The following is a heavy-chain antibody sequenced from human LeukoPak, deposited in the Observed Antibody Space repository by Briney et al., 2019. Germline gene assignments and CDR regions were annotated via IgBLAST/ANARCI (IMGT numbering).Heavy chain of an antibody. CDR3: ARDLRLLWFGELLSN. Sequence: GGSLRLSCAASGFTFSDYYMSWIRQAPGKGLEWVSYISSSGSTIYYADSVKGRFTISRDNAKNPLYLQMNSLRAEDTAVYYCARDLRLLWFGELLSNWGQGTLVTVSS. V-gene: IGHV3-11*01. CDR1: GFTFSDYY. D-gene: IGHD3-10*01. CDR2: ISSSGSTI. J-gene: IGHJ4*02.